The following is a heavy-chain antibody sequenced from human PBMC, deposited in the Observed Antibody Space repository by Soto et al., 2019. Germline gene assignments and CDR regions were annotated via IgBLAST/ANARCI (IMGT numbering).Heavy chain of an antibody. V-gene: IGHV1-69*01. Sequence: QVQLVQSGAEVKKPGSSVKVSCKASGGTFSSYAISWVRQAPGQGLEWMGGIIPIFGTANYAQKFQGRVTITADESTSTAYMELSSLRSEDTAVYYCATSNTIVVVIIHGAFDIWGQGTMVTVSS. CDR2: IIPIFGTA. D-gene: IGHD3-22*01. CDR1: GGTFSSYA. CDR3: ATSNTIVVVIIHGAFDI. J-gene: IGHJ3*02.